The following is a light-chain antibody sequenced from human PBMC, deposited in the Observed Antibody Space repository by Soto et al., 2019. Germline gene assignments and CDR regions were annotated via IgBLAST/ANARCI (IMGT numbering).Light chain of an antibody. CDR3: QTWGTGIVV. CDR1: SGHSSYA. Sequence: QLVLTQSPSASASLGASVKLTCTLSSGHSSYAIAWHQQQPEKGPRYLMKLNSDGSHSKGDGSPDRFSGSSSGAERYLTISSLQSEYEADYYCQTWGTGIVVFGRGTKVTVL. J-gene: IGLJ2*01. V-gene: IGLV4-69*01. CDR2: LNSDGSH.